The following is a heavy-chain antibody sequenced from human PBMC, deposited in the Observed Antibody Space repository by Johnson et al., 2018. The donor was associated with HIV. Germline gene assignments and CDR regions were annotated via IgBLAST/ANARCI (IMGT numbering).Heavy chain of an antibody. J-gene: IGHJ3*02. CDR3: ARGRIPATIAIDI. V-gene: IGHV3-20*01. Sequence: VQLVDSGGGVVRPGGSLRLSCAASGFTFDVYAMSWVRQAPGKGLEWVLGINWNGSSTDYADSVKCRFPISRDNAKNSLFLQMNSRSAEDTAVYHCARGRIPATIAIDIWGQGTMVTFSS. CDR2: INWNGSST. D-gene: IGHD2-2*01. CDR1: GFTFDVYA.